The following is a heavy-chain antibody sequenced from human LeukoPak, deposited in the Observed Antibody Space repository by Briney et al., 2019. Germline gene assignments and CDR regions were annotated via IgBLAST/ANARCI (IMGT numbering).Heavy chain of an antibody. Sequence: VQSLSLSCAVTGFTLEDYAMSWVCYPPGQGLGWRSYITHSGTNTSYANSGRSRSTIPRDNAQNSLYLQMASLRGDDTALYYRVRVTSPFFDRGAQDAFDLWGQGTMVTVS. J-gene: IGHJ3*01. CDR3: VRVTSPFFDRGAQDAFDL. CDR2: ITHSGTNT. V-gene: IGHV3-20*04. CDR1: GFTLEDYA. D-gene: IGHD3-3*02.